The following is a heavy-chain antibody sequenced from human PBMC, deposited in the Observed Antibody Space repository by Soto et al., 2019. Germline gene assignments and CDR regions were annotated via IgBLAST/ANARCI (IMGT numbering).Heavy chain of an antibody. CDR2: INSDGSST. CDR1: GFTFSSYW. J-gene: IGHJ6*02. CDR3: ARDRRMDYYGSWGYYYYGMDV. D-gene: IGHD3-10*01. Sequence: GSLRLSCAASGFTFSSYWMHWVRQAPGKGLVWVSRINSDGSSTSYADSVKGRFTISRDNAKNTLYLQMNSLRAEDTAVYYCARDRRMDYYGSWGYYYYGMDVWGQGTTVTVSS. V-gene: IGHV3-74*01.